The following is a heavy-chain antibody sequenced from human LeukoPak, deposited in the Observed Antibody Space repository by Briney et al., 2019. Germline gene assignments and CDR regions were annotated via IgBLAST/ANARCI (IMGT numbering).Heavy chain of an antibody. CDR2: IKQDGSQK. V-gene: IGHV3-7*01. J-gene: IGHJ4*02. Sequence: VRCLRLSSAASGVTFSGYWMIWVRKAPGHGREWVANIKQDGSQKYYVDSVKGRFTISRDNAKNSLYLQMNSLRAEDTAVYYCARGGTAVGEYWGQGTLVTVSS. CDR3: ARGGTAVGEY. D-gene: IGHD3-10*01. CDR1: GVTFSGYW.